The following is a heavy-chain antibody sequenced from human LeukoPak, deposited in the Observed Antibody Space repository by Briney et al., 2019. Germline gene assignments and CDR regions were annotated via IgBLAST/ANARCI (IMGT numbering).Heavy chain of an antibody. D-gene: IGHD2-15*01. Sequence: SETLSLTCTVSGGSISSYYWSWIRQPAGKGLEWIGRIYTSGSTNYNPSLKSRVTMSVDTSKNQFSLKLSSVTAADTAVYYCARDRSGYCSGSSCYWFDPWGQGTLVTVSS. J-gene: IGHJ5*02. CDR3: ARDRSGYCSGSSCYWFDP. V-gene: IGHV4-4*07. CDR2: IYTSGST. CDR1: GGSISSYY.